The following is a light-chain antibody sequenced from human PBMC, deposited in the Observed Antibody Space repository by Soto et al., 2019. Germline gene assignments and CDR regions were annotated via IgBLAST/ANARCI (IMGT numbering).Light chain of an antibody. Sequence: QFVLTQAPSGSGAPGQRVTISCTGSSSNIGAGYDVHWYQQLPGTAPKLLIYGNSNRPSGVPDRFSGSKSGTSASLAITGLQAEDEADYYCQSYDSSLSGSVVFGGGTQLTVL. V-gene: IGLV1-40*01. CDR1: SSNIGAGYD. J-gene: IGLJ2*01. CDR2: GNS. CDR3: QSYDSSLSGSVV.